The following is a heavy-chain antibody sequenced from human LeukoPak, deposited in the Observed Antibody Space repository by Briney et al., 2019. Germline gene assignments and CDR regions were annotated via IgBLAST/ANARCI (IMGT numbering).Heavy chain of an antibody. Sequence: GRSLRLSCAASGFTFSSYSMNWVRQAPGKGLEWVSSITGSSSYIHYADSVKGRFTISRDNAKNSLYLQMNSLRAEDTAVYYCARGFADFVWGSYPSSYWGQGILVTVSS. D-gene: IGHD3-16*02. CDR3: ARGFADFVWGSYPSSY. J-gene: IGHJ4*02. CDR2: ITGSSSYI. CDR1: GFTFSSYS. V-gene: IGHV3-21*01.